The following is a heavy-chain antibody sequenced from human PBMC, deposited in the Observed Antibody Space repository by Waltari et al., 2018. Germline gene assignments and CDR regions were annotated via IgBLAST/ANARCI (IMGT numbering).Heavy chain of an antibody. CDR1: GFIFSNYA. D-gene: IGHD6-6*01. CDR2: ISGDASMK. Sequence: EVPLLESGGGLVQPGGSLRLYCAASGFIFSNYAMRWVRQGPGKGLEWVSSISGDASMKQYADSMKGRFSLSRDNSKNILYLEINSLRPEDTAVYYCAKEERERLVPFDYWGQGTLVTVSS. V-gene: IGHV3-23*01. J-gene: IGHJ4*02. CDR3: AKEERERLVPFDY.